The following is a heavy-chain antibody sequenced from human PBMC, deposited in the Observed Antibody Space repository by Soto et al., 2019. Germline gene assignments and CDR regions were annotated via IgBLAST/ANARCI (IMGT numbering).Heavy chain of an antibody. V-gene: IGHV4-34*01. J-gene: IGHJ4*02. Sequence: QVQLQQWGAGLLKPSETLSLTCAVYGGSFSGYYWTWIRQPPGTGLEWIGEINHSGSTNYNPSLKIRVTISVATSKNQFSLQLTSVTAADTAVYYCARDKIPGLFDYWAREPWSPSPQ. CDR2: INHSGST. CDR3: ARDKIPGLFDY. D-gene: IGHD2-21*01. CDR1: GGSFSGYY.